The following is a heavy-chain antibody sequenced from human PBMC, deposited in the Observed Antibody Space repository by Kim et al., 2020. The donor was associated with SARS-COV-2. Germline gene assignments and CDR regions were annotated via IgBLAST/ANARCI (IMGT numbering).Heavy chain of an antibody. Sequence: SVKVSCKASGGTFSSYAISWVRQAPGQGLEWMGGIIPIFGTANYAQKFQGRVTITADESTSTAYMELSSLRSEDTAVYYCARAGYCSSTSCYTSDYYYYYGMDVWGQGTTVTVSS. CDR1: GGTFSSYA. J-gene: IGHJ6*02. CDR3: ARAGYCSSTSCYTSDYYYYYGMDV. CDR2: IIPIFGTA. D-gene: IGHD2-2*02. V-gene: IGHV1-69*13.